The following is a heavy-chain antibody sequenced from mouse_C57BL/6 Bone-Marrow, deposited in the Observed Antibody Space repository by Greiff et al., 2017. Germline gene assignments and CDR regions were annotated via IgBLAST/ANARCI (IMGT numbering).Heavy chain of an antibody. CDR2: IDPETGGT. Sequence: SGAELVRPGASVTLSCKASGYTFTDYEMHWVKQTPVHGLEWIGAIDPETGGTAYNQKFKGKAILTADKSTSTAYMELRSLTSEDSAVYYCTRGGEAGVIWGQGTSVTVSS. CDR3: TRGGEAGVI. D-gene: IGHD2-13*01. CDR1: GYTFTDYE. J-gene: IGHJ4*01. V-gene: IGHV1-15*01.